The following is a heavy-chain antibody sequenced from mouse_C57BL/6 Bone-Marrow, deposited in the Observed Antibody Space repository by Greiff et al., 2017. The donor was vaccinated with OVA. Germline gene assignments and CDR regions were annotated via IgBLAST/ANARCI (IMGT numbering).Heavy chain of an antibody. CDR3: ARPIYYYGVTDY. J-gene: IGHJ2*01. CDR2: IHPNSGST. D-gene: IGHD1-1*01. V-gene: IGHV1-64*01. Sequence: QVQLQQPGAELVKPGASVKLSCKASGYTFTSYWMHWVKQRPGQGLEWIGMIHPNSGSTNYNEKFKSKATLTVDKSSSTAYMQLSSLTSEDSAVYYCARPIYYYGVTDYGGQGTTLTVSS. CDR1: GYTFTSYW.